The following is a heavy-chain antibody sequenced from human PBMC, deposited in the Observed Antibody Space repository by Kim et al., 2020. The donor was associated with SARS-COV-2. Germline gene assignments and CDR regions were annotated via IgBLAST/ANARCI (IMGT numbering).Heavy chain of an antibody. CDR2: IRSKASGGTT. CDR1: GFTFGDFG. J-gene: IGHJ4*02. V-gene: IGHV3-49*03. CDR3: AKETPGVRTYF. D-gene: IGHD2-8*01. Sequence: GGSLRLSCTASGFTFGDFGMSWFRQAPGKGLEWMGFIRSKASGGTTEYAASVKDRFSISRDDSKSIAYLQMSGLKTEDTAVYYCAKETPGVRTYFWGQGTLVTVSS.